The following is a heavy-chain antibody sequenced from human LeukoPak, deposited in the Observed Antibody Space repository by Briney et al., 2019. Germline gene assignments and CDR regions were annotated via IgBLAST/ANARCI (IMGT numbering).Heavy chain of an antibody. CDR3: ARAHFSAYTGSE. J-gene: IGHJ4*02. D-gene: IGHD3-16*01. CDR1: GDTFSNYA. CDR2: ILPIIGAA. Sequence: ASVKVSCKASGDTFSNYAIYWVRQAPGQGLEWVGGILPIIGAAKNGQKLQGRVTFTADESTSTVYMELSSLRSEDAAIYYCARAHFSAYTGSEWGQGTLVTVSS. V-gene: IGHV1-69*13.